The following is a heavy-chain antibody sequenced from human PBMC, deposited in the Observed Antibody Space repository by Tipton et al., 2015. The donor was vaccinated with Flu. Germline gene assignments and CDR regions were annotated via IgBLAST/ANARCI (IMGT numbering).Heavy chain of an antibody. J-gene: IGHJ6*02. CDR3: ARDEGVVNYYFGMDV. Sequence: GSLRLSCAASGFTFSDYGMTWVRQTPGKGLEWVSAISGDGGSTFYADSVKGRFSISRDNSKNTLYLQMNSLRAEDTAVYYCARDEGVVNYYFGMDVWGQGTTVTVSS. CDR2: ISGDGGST. CDR1: GFTFSDYG. V-gene: IGHV3-23*01.